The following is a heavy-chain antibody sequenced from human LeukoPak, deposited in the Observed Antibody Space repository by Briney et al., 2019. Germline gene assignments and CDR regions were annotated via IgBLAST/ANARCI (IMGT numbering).Heavy chain of an antibody. D-gene: IGHD3-3*01. CDR1: GYSISSGYY. CDR3: ARASDFWSGSYYFDY. CDR2: IYHSGST. Sequence: SETLSLTCAVSGYSISSGYYWGWIRRPPGKGLEWIGIIYHSGSTYYNPSLKSRVTISVDTSKNHFSLKLSSVTAADTAVYYCARASDFWSGSYYFDYWGQGTLVSVSS. V-gene: IGHV4-38-2*01. J-gene: IGHJ4*02.